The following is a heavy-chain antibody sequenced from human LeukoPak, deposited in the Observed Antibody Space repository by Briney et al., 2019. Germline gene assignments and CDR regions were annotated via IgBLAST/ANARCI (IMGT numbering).Heavy chain of an antibody. CDR1: GFTFSSYA. CDR3: CSTYYYDSSGYKESGYFDY. J-gene: IGHJ4*02. Sequence: PGGSLRLSCAASGFTFSSYAMHWVRQAPGKGLEWVAVISYDGSNKYYADSVKGRFTISRDNSKNTLYLQMNSLRAEDTAVYYCCSTYYYDSSGYKESGYFDYWGQGTLVTVSS. V-gene: IGHV3-30-3*01. D-gene: IGHD3-22*01. CDR2: ISYDGSNK.